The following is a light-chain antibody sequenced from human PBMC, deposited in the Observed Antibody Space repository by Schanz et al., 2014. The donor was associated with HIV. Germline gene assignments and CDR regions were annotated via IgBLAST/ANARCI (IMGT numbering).Light chain of an antibody. Sequence: DIQMTQSPSSLSASVGDRVTITCRASQSISGYLNWYQQKPGKAPKLLIYAASSLVSGVPSKFSGSGSGTYFTLTISSLQPEDFATYYCQQPASYPLTFGGGTKVEIK. CDR1: QSISGY. CDR2: AAS. CDR3: QQPASYPLT. V-gene: IGKV1-39*01. J-gene: IGKJ4*01.